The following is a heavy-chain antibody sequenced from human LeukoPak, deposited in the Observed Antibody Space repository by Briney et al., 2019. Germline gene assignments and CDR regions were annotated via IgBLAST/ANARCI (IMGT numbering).Heavy chain of an antibody. CDR3: ARVRIQLWLYYFYY. Sequence: GGSLRLSCAASGFTFSSYWMSWVRQAPGKGLEWVANIKQDGSEKYYVDSVKGRFTISRENAKNSLYLQMNSLRAEDTAVYCCARVRIQLWLYYFYYCGQGTLVTVSS. J-gene: IGHJ4*02. D-gene: IGHD5-18*01. CDR1: GFTFSSYW. CDR2: IKQDGSEK. V-gene: IGHV3-7*01.